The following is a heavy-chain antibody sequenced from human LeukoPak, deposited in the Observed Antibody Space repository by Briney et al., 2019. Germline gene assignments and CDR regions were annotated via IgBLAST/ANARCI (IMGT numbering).Heavy chain of an antibody. CDR3: ARLEESVVVSGWTNNWFDP. V-gene: IGHV1-69*13. CDR2: IIPIFGTA. J-gene: IGHJ5*02. CDR1: GSTFSSYA. Sequence: SVKVSCKASGSTFSSYAISWVRQAPGQGLEWMGGIIPIFGTANYAQKFQGRVTITADGSTSTAYMELSSLRSEDTAVYYCARLEESVVVSGWTNNWFDPWGQGTLVTVSS. D-gene: IGHD1-1*01.